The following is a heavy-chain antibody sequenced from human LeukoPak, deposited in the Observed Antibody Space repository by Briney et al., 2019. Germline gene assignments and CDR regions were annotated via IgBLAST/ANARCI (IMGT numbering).Heavy chain of an antibody. J-gene: IGHJ3*02. D-gene: IGHD1-26*01. Sequence: SVKVSCKASGGTFSSYAISWVRQAPGQGLEWMGGIIPIFGTANYAQKFQARVTITADESTSTAYMELSRLRSEDTAVYYCARDTYSESSDAFDIWGQGTMVTVSS. CDR2: IIPIFGTA. V-gene: IGHV1-69*13. CDR3: ARDTYSESSDAFDI. CDR1: GGTFSSYA.